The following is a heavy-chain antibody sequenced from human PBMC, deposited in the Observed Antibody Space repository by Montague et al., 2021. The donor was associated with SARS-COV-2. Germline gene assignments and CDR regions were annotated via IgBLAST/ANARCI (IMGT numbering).Heavy chain of an antibody. V-gene: IGHV4-39*01. Sequence: SETLSLTCAVSGDSVSSGNYFWAWIRQPPGKGLEWFGSIFYTGSVEYNASLRSRVTMSVDTSNNYFSLRLDSVTAADTAVYFCVRQNYRSGTQNGRGGNWFDPWGQGTLVTVSS. CDR2: IFYTGSV. CDR3: VRQNYRSGTQNGRGGNWFDP. J-gene: IGHJ5*02. CDR1: GDSVSSGNYF. D-gene: IGHD3-10*01.